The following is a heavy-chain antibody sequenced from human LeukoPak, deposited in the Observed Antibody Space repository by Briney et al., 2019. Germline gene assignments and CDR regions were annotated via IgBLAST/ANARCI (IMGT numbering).Heavy chain of an antibody. CDR1: GFTVSSNY. CDR3: ARDSPWFGEYYMDV. CDR2: IYSGGST. V-gene: IGHV3-53*04. Sequence: GRSLRLSCAASGFTVSSNYMSWVRQAPGKGLEWVSVIYSGGSTYYADSVKGRFTISRHNSKNTLYLQMNSLSAEDTAVYYCARDSPWFGEYYMDVWGQGTTVTVSS. J-gene: IGHJ6*02. D-gene: IGHD3-10*01.